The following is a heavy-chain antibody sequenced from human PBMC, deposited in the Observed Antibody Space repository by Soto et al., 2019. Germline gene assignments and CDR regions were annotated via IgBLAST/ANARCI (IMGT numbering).Heavy chain of an antibody. Sequence: SETLSLTCAVSGGSISSSNWWSWVRQPPGKGLEWIGEIYHSGSTNYNPSLKSRVTISVDKSKKQFSLKLSSVTAGDTAVYYCARDPSSGWYRYYGMDVWGQGTTVTVSS. CDR1: GGSISSSNW. J-gene: IGHJ6*02. CDR2: IYHSGST. V-gene: IGHV4-4*02. D-gene: IGHD6-19*01. CDR3: ARDPSSGWYRYYGMDV.